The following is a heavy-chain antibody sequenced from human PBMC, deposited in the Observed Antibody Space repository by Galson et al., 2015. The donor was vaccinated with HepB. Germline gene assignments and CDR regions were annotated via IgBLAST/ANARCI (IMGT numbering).Heavy chain of an antibody. CDR1: GFTFSSYG. CDR2: ISYDGSNK. J-gene: IGHJ3*02. V-gene: IGHV3-30*18. Sequence: SLRLSCAASGFTFSSYGMHWVRQAPGKGLEWVAVISYDGSNKYYADSVKGRFTISRDNSKNTLYLQMNSLRAEDTAVYYCAKDRYAFDIWGQGTMVTVSS. CDR3: AKDRYAFDI.